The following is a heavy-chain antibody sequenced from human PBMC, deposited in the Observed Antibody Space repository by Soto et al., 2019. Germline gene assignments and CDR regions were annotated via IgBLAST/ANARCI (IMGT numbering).Heavy chain of an antibody. Sequence: SETLSLTCTVSGGSISSYYRGWIHQPAWKGLEWIGRIYTSGSTNYNPCLKSRVTMSVDTSKNQFSRKLSSVTAADTAVYYCVSTYYYDSSGYYGDYFGYWGQGTLVTVSS. V-gene: IGHV4-4*07. J-gene: IGHJ4*02. CDR3: VSTYYYDSSGYYGDYFGY. CDR2: IYTSGST. CDR1: GGSISSYY. D-gene: IGHD3-22*01.